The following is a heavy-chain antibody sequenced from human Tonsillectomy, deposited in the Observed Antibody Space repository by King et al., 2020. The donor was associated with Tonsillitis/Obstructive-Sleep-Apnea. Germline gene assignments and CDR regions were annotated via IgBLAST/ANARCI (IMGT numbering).Heavy chain of an antibody. CDR1: GFTFSSYA. CDR2: ISGSGGST. V-gene: IGHV3-23*04. J-gene: IGHJ3*02. CDR3: AKDSRLLWFGELLRMTAFDI. D-gene: IGHD3-10*01. Sequence: VQLVESGGGLVQPGGSLRLSCAASGFTFSSYAMSWVRQAPGKGLEGGSAISGSGGSTNYADSVKGRFTISRDNSKNTLYLQMNSLRAEDTAVYYCAKDSRLLWFGELLRMTAFDIWGQGTMVTVSS.